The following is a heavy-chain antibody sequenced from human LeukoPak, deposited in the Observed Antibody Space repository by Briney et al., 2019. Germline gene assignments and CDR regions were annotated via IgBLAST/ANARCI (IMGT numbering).Heavy chain of an antibody. CDR3: AKDWDIVVVPAAMQRFDY. Sequence: GGSLRLSCAASGFTFSSYAMSWVRQAPGKGLEWVSAISGSGGSTYYADSVKGRFTISRDNSKNTLYLQMNSLRAEDTAVYYCAKDWDIVVVPAAMQRFDYWGQGTLVTVPS. CDR2: ISGSGGST. D-gene: IGHD2-2*01. CDR1: GFTFSSYA. V-gene: IGHV3-23*01. J-gene: IGHJ4*02.